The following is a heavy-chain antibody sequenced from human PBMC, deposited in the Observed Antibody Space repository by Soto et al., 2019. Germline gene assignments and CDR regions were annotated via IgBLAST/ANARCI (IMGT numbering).Heavy chain of an antibody. J-gene: IGHJ5*02. CDR2: ISTSGNT. V-gene: IGHV4-4*07. CDR3: ARAGVQVFDP. CDR1: GVSMRNSY. D-gene: IGHD3-10*01. Sequence: SETLSLTCIVSGVSMRNSYWTWIRQSAGKGLEWIGRISTSGNTNYNPSLNSRLTMSVDTSKNQVSLKLTSVTAADTAVYYCARAGVQVFDPWGQGTLVTVSS.